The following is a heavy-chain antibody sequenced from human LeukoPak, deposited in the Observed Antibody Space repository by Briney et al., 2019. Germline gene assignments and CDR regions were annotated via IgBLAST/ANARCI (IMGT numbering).Heavy chain of an antibody. CDR1: GGSISLYY. D-gene: IGHD3-10*01. CDR3: SRGGSAYGLDS. V-gene: IGHV4-59*01. J-gene: IGHJ4*02. Sequence: PSETLSLTCTVSGGSISLYYWRWIRQPPGKGLEWSGNIYYSGSTNYNPSLKSRVTISVDASKNQFSLKVTSVTAADTAIYYCSRGGSAYGLDSWGQGTLLTVSS. CDR2: IYYSGST.